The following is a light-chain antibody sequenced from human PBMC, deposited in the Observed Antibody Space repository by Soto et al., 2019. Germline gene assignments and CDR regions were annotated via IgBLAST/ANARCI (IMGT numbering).Light chain of an antibody. J-gene: IGLJ2*01. CDR2: DVS. V-gene: IGLV2-14*03. CDR1: SSDIGDYKY. Sequence: QSALTQPASVSGSPGQSITISCTGTSSDIGDYKYVSWYKQHPGKAPKLMIYDVSNRPSGVSNRISGSKSGNTASLTISGLQAEDEADYYCSSYTDSSFVIFGGGTKLTVL. CDR3: SSYTDSSFVI.